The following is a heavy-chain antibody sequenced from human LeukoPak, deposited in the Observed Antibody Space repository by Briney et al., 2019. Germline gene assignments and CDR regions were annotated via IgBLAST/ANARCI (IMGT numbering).Heavy chain of an antibody. CDR3: ARDSSSSRSWWFDP. CDR2: INPNGGST. V-gene: IGHV1-46*01. D-gene: IGHD6-13*01. CDR1: GYTFTSHW. J-gene: IGHJ5*02. Sequence: ASVKVSCKASGYTFTSHWMHWVRQVPGQGLEWMAVINPNGGSTAYAQKLQGRVTLTRDTATTTDYMELSSLRSEDTAVYYCARDSSSSRSWWFDPWGQGTLVIVSS.